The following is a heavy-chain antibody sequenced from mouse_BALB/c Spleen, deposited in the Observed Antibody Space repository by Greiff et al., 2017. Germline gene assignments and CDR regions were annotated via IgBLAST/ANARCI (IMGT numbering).Heavy chain of an antibody. V-gene: IGHV14-4*02. J-gene: IGHJ3*01. CDR3: NAGGGLRAWFAD. CDR2: IDPENGDT. Sequence: VQLQQSGAELVRSGASVKLSCTASGFNIKDYYMHWVKQRPEQGLEWIGWIDPENGDTEYAPKFQGKATMTADTSSNTAYLQLSSLTSEDTAVYYCNAGGGLRAWFADWGQGTLVTVSA. CDR1: GFNIKDYY. D-gene: IGHD2-4*01.